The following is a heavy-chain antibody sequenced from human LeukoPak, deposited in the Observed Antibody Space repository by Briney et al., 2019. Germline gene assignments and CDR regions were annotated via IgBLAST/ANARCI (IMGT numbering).Heavy chain of an antibody. V-gene: IGHV3-15*01. J-gene: IGHJ4*02. Sequence: PGGSLRLSCAASGFTFSNAWMSWVRQAPGKGREWVGRIKSKTDGGTTDYAAPVKGRFTISRDDSKNTLYLQMNSLKNEDTAVDYCTTGEWFGELLNWGQGTLVTVSS. CDR2: IKSKTDGGTT. CDR1: GFTFSNAW. D-gene: IGHD3-10*01. CDR3: TTGEWFGELLN.